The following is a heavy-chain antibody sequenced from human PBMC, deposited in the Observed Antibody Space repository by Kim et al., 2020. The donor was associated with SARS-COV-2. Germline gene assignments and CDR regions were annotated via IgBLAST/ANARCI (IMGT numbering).Heavy chain of an antibody. D-gene: IGHD2-15*01. J-gene: IGHJ4*02. Sequence: GGSLRLSCAASGFTFSSYAMSWVRQAPGKGLEWVSAISGSGGSTYYADSVKGRFNISRDNTKNTLYLQMNNLRAEDTAVYYCAKTGKRYCSGGSCLRINYWGQATLVTVSS. CDR1: GFTFSSYA. V-gene: IGHV3-23*01. CDR2: ISGSGGST. CDR3: AKTGKRYCSGGSCLRINY.